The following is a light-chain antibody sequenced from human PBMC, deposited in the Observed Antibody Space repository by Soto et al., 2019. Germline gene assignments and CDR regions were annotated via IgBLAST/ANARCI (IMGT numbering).Light chain of an antibody. CDR1: TSDIGGYGY. V-gene: IGLV2-14*03. Sequence: QPVLTQPASVSGSPGQSITISCTGTTSDIGGYGYVSWYQHHPGKAPKLMIYDVTYRPSGASNRFSGSKSGDTASLTISGLQAEDEADYYCSSYTSSNTLYVFGTGTKLTVL. J-gene: IGLJ1*01. CDR3: SSYTSSNTLYV. CDR2: DVT.